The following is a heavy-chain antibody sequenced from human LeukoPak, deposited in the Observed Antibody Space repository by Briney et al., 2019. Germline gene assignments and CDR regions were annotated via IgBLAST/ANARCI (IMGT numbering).Heavy chain of an antibody. CDR1: GYSFTSYS. V-gene: IGHV5-51*01. J-gene: IGHJ4*02. CDR2: IYPGDSDT. CDR3: ARHDGSGSYSFDY. D-gene: IGHD3-10*01. Sequence: GDPLKISCQGSGYSFTSYSITWVRQMPGKGLEWMGIIYPGDSDTRYSPSFQAQVTISADKSISTAYLQWRSLKASDTALYYCARHDGSGSYSFDYWGQGTLVTVSS.